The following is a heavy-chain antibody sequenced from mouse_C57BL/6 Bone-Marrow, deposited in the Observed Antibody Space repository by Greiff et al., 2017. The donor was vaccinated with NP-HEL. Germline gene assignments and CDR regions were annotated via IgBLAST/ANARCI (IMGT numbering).Heavy chain of an antibody. V-gene: IGHV1-7*01. J-gene: IGHJ3*01. CDR2: INPSSGYT. CDR3: THDGYWFAY. CDR1: GYTFTSYW. D-gene: IGHD2-3*01. Sequence: QVQLQQSGAELAKPGASVKLSCKASGYTFTSYWMHWVKQRPGQGLALIGYINPSSGYTKYNQKFKDKATLTADKSSSTAYMQLSSLTYEDSAVYYCTHDGYWFAYWGQGTLVTVSA.